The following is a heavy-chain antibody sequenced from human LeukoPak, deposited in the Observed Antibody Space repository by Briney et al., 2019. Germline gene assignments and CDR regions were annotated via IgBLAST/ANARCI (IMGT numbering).Heavy chain of an antibody. J-gene: IGHJ4*02. CDR3: AREKVDSSDY. V-gene: IGHV3-48*02. CDR2: ISSSSSTI. D-gene: IGHD5-12*01. Sequence: GGSLRLSCAASGFTFSSYAMSWVRQAPGKGLEWVSYISSSSSTIYYADSVKGRFTISRDNAQNSLYLQMNSLRDEDTAVYYCAREKVDSSDYWGQGTLVTVAS. CDR1: GFTFSSYA.